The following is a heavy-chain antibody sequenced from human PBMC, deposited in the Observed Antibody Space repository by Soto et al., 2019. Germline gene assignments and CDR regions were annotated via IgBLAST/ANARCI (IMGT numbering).Heavy chain of an antibody. CDR1: GFTLSNYI. Sequence: QVQMVESGGGVVQPGRSLRLSCAASGFTLSNYIMHWVRQAPGKGLEWVAVTSYDGSNKNYADSVKGRFTISRDNSKNTRYLQMNSLRAEDTAVYSCARGDNYYGMDGWGQGTTVIVSS. D-gene: IGHD2-15*01. J-gene: IGHJ6*02. CDR3: ARGDNYYGMDG. CDR2: TSYDGSNK. V-gene: IGHV3-30-3*01.